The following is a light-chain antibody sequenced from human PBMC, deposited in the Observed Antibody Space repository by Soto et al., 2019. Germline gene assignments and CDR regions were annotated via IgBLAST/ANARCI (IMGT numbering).Light chain of an antibody. CDR2: GNN. Sequence: QPVLTQPPSASGTPGQRVTISCSGSSSNIGRNTVNWYQQFPGTAPKLLTYGNNQRPSGVPDRFYGSKSGTSASLAISGLQSEDEADYYCAAWDDSLSGPVFGGGTQLTVL. CDR1: SSNIGRNT. J-gene: IGLJ3*02. CDR3: AAWDDSLSGPV. V-gene: IGLV1-44*01.